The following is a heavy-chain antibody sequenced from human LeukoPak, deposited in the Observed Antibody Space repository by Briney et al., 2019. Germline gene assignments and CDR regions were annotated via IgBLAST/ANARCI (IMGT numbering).Heavy chain of an antibody. CDR1: RDSVSTASAA. CDR3: ARGVLSYYFDY. V-gene: IGHV6-1*01. J-gene: IGHJ4*02. D-gene: IGHD3-10*01. CDR2: TYYRFTRYS. Sequence: SQPLSLTSAISRDSVSTASAAWSWIRQSPSSGIEWLGRTYYRFTRYSDYAISVKSRITSNPDTSKNQFSLQLNSVAPEDTAVYYCARGVLSYYFDYWGQGTLVTVSS.